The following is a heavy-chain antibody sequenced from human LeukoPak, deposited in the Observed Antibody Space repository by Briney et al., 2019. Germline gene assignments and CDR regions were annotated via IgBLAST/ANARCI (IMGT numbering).Heavy chain of an antibody. J-gene: IGHJ6*03. CDR1: GFTFDDYG. D-gene: IGHD5-18*01. CDR2: INWNAGST. CDR3: TTVTREDVRAFGGDTAMVLYYYYYMDV. Sequence: GGSLRLSCAASGFTFDDYGMSWVRQAPGKGLEWVSGINWNAGSTGYADSVKGRFTISRDNAKNSLYLQMNSLRAEDTALYYCTTVTREDVRAFGGDTAMVLYYYYYMDVWGKGTTVTISS. V-gene: IGHV3-20*04.